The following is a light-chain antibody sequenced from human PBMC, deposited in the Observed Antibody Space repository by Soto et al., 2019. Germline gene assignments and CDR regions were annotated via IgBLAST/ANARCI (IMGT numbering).Light chain of an antibody. CDR1: QSVSSN. Sequence: EIVMTQSPATLSVSPGETVTLSCRASQSVSSNLAWYQQKPGQAPRLLIYAASTRATGIPARFSGSRSGTEFTLAISSLQSEDFAIYYCQQYNNGPPTFTFGQGTKLEIK. CDR3: QQYNNGPPTFT. V-gene: IGKV3-15*01. J-gene: IGKJ2*01. CDR2: AAS.